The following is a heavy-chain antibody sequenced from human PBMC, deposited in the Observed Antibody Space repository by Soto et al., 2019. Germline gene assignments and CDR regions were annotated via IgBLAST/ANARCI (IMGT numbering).Heavy chain of an antibody. CDR3: AVRSGSFGPYYYYGMDV. D-gene: IGHD1-26*01. Sequence: ASVELSCKASGYTFTGYYMHWVRQAPGQGLEWMGWINPNRGGTNYAQKFQGRVTMTRDTSISTAYMELSRLRSDDTAVYYCAVRSGSFGPYYYYGMDVWGQGTTVTVSS. CDR1: GYTFTGYY. J-gene: IGHJ6*02. CDR2: INPNRGGT. V-gene: IGHV1-2*02.